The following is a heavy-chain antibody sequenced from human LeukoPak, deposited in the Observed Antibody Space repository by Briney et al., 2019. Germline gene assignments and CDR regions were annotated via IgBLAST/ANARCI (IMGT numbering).Heavy chain of an antibody. J-gene: IGHJ4*02. CDR2: TYYRSKWYN. Sequence: SQTLSLTCAISGDSFSSNSVVWNWIRQSPSRGLEWLGRTYYRSKWYNDYAVSVKSRITINPDTSKNQFSLQLNSVTPEDTAVYYCARSDGWIGFDYWGQGTLVTVSS. D-gene: IGHD5-24*01. CDR3: ARSDGWIGFDY. V-gene: IGHV6-1*01. CDR1: GDSFSSNSVV.